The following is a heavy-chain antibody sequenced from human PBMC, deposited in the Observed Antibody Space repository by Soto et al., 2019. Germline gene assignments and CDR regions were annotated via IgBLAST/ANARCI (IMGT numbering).Heavy chain of an antibody. CDR1: GGSISSYY. CDR2: IYYSGST. D-gene: IGHD2-2*01. V-gene: IGHV4-59*01. CDR3: EGVVPVPSGGAFDV. J-gene: IGHJ3*01. Sequence: QVQLQESGPGLVKPSETLSLTCTFSGGSISSYYWSWIRQPPGKGLEWIGFIYYSGSTNYNPSLKSRVILSVDRSKNQFSRKPTPVPAADTAVYYCEGVVPVPSGGAFDVWGQAKMVTVSS.